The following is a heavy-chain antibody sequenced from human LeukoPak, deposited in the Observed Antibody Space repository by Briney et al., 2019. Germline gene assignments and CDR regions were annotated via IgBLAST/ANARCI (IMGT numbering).Heavy chain of an antibody. CDR1: GCSISSYY. CDR3: AAQYYYDSSGYELNAFDI. CDR2: IYYSGST. V-gene: IGHV4-59*08. Sequence: PSETLSLTCTVSGCSISSYYWSWIRQPPGKGLEWIGYIYYSGSTNYNPSLKSRVTISVDTSKNQFSMKLSSVTAADTAVYYCAAQYYYDSSGYELNAFDIWGQGTMVTVSS. J-gene: IGHJ3*02. D-gene: IGHD3-22*01.